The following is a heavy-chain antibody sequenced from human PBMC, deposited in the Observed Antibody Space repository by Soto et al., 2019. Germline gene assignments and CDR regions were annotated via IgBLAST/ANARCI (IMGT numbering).Heavy chain of an antibody. CDR1: GYSFTSYG. CDR2: VNPNSGNT. Sequence: ASVKVSCKASGYSFTSYGISWVRQATGQGLEWVGWVNPNSGNTVYAQKFQGRVTMTWSTSINSAYMELSSLRSEDTAVYYCARRYSGYDQRYGMDVWGQGTTVTVSS. V-gene: IGHV1-8*02. CDR3: ARRYSGYDQRYGMDV. J-gene: IGHJ6*02. D-gene: IGHD5-12*01.